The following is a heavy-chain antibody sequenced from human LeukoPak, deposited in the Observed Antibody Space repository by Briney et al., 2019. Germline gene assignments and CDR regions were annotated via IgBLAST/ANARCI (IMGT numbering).Heavy chain of an antibody. V-gene: IGHV3-53*01. CDR1: GFAVSSNH. CDR3: ARDSTYYYFDY. J-gene: IGHJ4*02. Sequence: GGSLRLSCAASGFAVSSNHMNWVRQAPGKGLEWVSIIYSAGTTYHYADSVKGRFTISRDTSKNTVYLQMSSLRDEDTAIYYCARDSTYYYFDYWGQGTLVSVSS. D-gene: IGHD1-26*01. CDR2: IYSAGTT.